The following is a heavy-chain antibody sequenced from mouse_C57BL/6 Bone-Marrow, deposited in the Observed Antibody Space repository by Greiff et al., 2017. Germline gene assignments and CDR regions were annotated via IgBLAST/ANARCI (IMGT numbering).Heavy chain of an antibody. Sequence: EVQLVESGGGLVKPGGSLKLSCAASGFTFSDYGMHWVRQAPEKGLKWVAYISSGSSTIYYTDTVKGRFTITRANAKNTPFLQMTSLRSEDTAMYYCARGHYAYEGAWFAYWGQGTLVTVSA. V-gene: IGHV5-17*01. CDR2: ISSGSSTI. CDR3: ARGHYAYEGAWFAY. CDR1: GFTFSDYG. J-gene: IGHJ3*01. D-gene: IGHD2-2*01.